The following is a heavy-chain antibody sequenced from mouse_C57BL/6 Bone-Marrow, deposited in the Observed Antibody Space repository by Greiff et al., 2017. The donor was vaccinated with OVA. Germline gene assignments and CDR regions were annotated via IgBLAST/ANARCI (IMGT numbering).Heavy chain of an antibody. CDR3: AKDYGSSYDY. J-gene: IGHJ2*01. V-gene: IGHV1-76*01. D-gene: IGHD1-1*01. Sequence: QVKLQESGAELVRPGASVKLSCKASGYTFTDYYINWVKQRPGQGLEWIAMIYPGSGNTYYNEKFKGKATLTAEKSSSTAYMQLSSLTSEDSAVYFCAKDYGSSYDYWGQGTTLTVSS. CDR1: GYTFTDYY. CDR2: IYPGSGNT.